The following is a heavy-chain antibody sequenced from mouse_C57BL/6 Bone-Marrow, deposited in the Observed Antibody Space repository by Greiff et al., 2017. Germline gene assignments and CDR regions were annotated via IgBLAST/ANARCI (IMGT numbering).Heavy chain of an antibody. CDR2: IYPGSGNT. CDR1: GYTFTDYY. CDR3: AVDLLWLRGSFY. Sequence: QVQLQQSGAELVRPGASVKLSCKASGYTFTDYYINWVKQRPGQGLEWIARIYPGSGNTYYNEKFKGKATLTVDTSSSTAYMQLSRLASEDSAVYYCAVDLLWLRGSFYWGQGTLVTVSA. V-gene: IGHV1-76*01. J-gene: IGHJ3*01. D-gene: IGHD2-2*01.